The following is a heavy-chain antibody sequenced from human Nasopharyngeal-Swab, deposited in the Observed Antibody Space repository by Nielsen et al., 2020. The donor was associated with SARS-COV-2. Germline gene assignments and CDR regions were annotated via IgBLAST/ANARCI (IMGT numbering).Heavy chain of an antibody. Sequence: ASVKVSCKASGYRFTGYYLHWVRQAPGQGLEWMGWINPNSGGTNNAQKFQGRVTMTRDTSISKAYMELSRLRSDDTAVYYCARASSNTREMDVWGQGTTVTVSS. CDR2: INPNSGGT. D-gene: IGHD2-2*01. CDR1: GYRFTGYY. V-gene: IGHV1-2*02. CDR3: ARASSNTREMDV. J-gene: IGHJ6*02.